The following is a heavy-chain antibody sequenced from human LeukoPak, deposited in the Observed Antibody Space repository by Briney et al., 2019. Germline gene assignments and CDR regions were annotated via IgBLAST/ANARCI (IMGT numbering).Heavy chain of an antibody. CDR2: IYYRGST. Sequence: SETLSLTCTVSVSSITSSSYFCGWLHQPPGKELVWIGCIYYRGSTYYNPSLESRLSVSVDTSKKQFSLRLNSVTVAEAAVYYCARHGRLKYGGYERRFDYWGQGTLVTVSS. J-gene: IGHJ4*02. D-gene: IGHD5-12*01. CDR3: ARHGRLKYGGYERRFDY. V-gene: IGHV4-39*01. CDR1: VSSITSSSYF.